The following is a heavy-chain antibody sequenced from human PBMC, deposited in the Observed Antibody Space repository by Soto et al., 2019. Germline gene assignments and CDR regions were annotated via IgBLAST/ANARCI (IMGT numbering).Heavy chain of an antibody. J-gene: IGHJ6*02. CDR1: GGSFSGYY. CDR2: INHSGST. Sequence: PSETLSLTCAVYGGSFSGYYWSWIRQPPGKGLEWIGEINHSGSTNYNPSLKSRVTISVDTPKSQFSLKLTSVTAADTAVYYCARGEDAFFYYGLDVWGQGITVTVSS. CDR3: ARGEDAFFYYGLDV. V-gene: IGHV4-34*01.